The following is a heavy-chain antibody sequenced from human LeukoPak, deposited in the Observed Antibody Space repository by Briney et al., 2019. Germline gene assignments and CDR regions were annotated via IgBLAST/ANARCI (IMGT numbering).Heavy chain of an antibody. CDR2: ISGSGGST. CDR1: GFTLSSYA. J-gene: IGHJ4*02. D-gene: IGHD2-2*01. V-gene: IGHV3-23*01. CDR3: AKKGYCSDTSCNNGFVY. Sequence: GGSLRLSCAASGFTLSSYAMSWVRQAPGKGLEWVSAISGSGGSTYYADSVKGRFTISRDNSKNTLYLQMNSLRAEDTAVYYCAKKGYCSDTSCNNGFVYWGQGTLVTVSS.